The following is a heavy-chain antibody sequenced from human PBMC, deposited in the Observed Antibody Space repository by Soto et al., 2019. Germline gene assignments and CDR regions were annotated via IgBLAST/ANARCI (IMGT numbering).Heavy chain of an antibody. CDR2: ISSSGSTI. CDR1: GFTFSDYY. D-gene: IGHD3-22*01. CDR3: AKGDYYDSSGYYYSRGHDAFDI. Sequence: PGGSLRLSCAASGFTFSDYYMSWIRQAPGKGLEWVSYISSSGSTIYYADSVKGRFTISRDNAKNTLYLQMNSLRAEDTAVYYCAKGDYYDSSGYYYSRGHDAFDIWGQGTMVTVSS. J-gene: IGHJ3*02. V-gene: IGHV3-11*01.